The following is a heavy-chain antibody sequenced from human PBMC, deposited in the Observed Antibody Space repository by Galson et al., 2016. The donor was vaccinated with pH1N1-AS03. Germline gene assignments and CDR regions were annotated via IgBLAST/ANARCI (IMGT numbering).Heavy chain of an antibody. CDR2: IKQDGSEK. CDR3: ARYEWSDSYCDY. V-gene: IGHV3-7*03. J-gene: IGHJ4*02. Sequence: SLSLSCAASGFTFSSYWMTWVRQAPGKGLEWVAYIKQDGSEKYYVDSVKGRFTISRDTSKNKLSPKVRSVPAADTAVYYCARYEWSDSYCDYWGPGMLFTVSS. D-gene: IGHD3-3*01. CDR1: GFTFSSYW.